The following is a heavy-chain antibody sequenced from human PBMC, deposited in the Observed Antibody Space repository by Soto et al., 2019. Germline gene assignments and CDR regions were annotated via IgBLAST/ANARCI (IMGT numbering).Heavy chain of an antibody. CDR2: IIPIFGTA. D-gene: IGHD5-18*01. J-gene: IGHJ6*02. Sequence: QVQLVQSGAEVKKPGSSVKVSCKASGGTFSSYAISWVRQAPGQGLEWMGGIIPIFGTANYAQKFQGRVTITADESTSTAYMELSSLRSEDTAVYYCVGGGVDTAMDRYYYYGMDVWGQGTTVTVSS. V-gene: IGHV1-69*01. CDR1: GGTFSSYA. CDR3: VGGGVDTAMDRYYYYGMDV.